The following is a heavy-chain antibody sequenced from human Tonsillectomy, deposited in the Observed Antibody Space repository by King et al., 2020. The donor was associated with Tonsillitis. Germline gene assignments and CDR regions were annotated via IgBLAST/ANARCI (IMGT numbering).Heavy chain of an antibody. D-gene: IGHD7-27*01. CDR3: ARDLGIDTYWDWYFDL. CDR2: FGPSSSSL. CDR1: GVTFSRYS. V-gene: IGHV3-48*01. J-gene: IGHJ2*01. Sequence: VQLVESGGGLLQPGGYLRLSCAASGVTFSRYSMNWVGQDPGKGLEWVSSFGPSSSSLYEADSVKGRFTISRDNGKNSLYLQMNSLRAGDTALYYCARDLGIDTYWDWYFDLWGRGTLVTVSS.